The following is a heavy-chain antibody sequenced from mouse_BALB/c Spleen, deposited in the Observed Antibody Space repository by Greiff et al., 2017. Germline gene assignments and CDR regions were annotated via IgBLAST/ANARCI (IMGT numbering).Heavy chain of an antibody. D-gene: IGHD1-2*01. J-gene: IGHJ4*01. CDR1: GDSITSGY. V-gene: IGHV3-8*02. Sequence: EVQLQQSGPSLVKPSQTLSLTCSVTGDSITSGYWNWIRKFPGNKLEYMGYISYSGSTYYNPSLKSRISITRDTSKNQYYLQLNSVTTEDTATYYCARNALLRLRDYAMDYWGQGTSVTVSS. CDR3: ARNALLRLRDYAMDY. CDR2: ISYSGST.